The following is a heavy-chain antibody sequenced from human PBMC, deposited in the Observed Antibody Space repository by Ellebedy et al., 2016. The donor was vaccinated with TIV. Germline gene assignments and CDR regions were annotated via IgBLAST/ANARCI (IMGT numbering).Heavy chain of an antibody. CDR1: GGSISSYY. J-gene: IGHJ4*02. V-gene: IGHV4-59*01. Sequence: SETLSLXCTVSGGSISSYYWSWIRQPPGKGLEWIGYIYYSGSTNYNPSLKSRVTISVDTSKNQFSLKLSSVTAADTAVYYCARALNAVEYFDYWGQGTLVTVSS. CDR2: IYYSGST. D-gene: IGHD2-8*01. CDR3: ARALNAVEYFDY.